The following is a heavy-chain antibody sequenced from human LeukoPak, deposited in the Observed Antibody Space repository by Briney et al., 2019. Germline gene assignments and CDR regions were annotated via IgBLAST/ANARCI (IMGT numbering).Heavy chain of an antibody. Sequence: ASVKVSCKASGYTFTSYGISWVRQAPGQGLEWMGWISAYNGNTNYAQKLQGRVTMTTDTSTSTAYMELRSLRSDDTAVYYCARDRSVAAKGYYYGMDVWGQGTTVTVSS. CDR2: ISAYNGNT. J-gene: IGHJ6*02. V-gene: IGHV1-18*01. D-gene: IGHD6-19*01. CDR3: ARDRSVAAKGYYYGMDV. CDR1: GYTFTSYG.